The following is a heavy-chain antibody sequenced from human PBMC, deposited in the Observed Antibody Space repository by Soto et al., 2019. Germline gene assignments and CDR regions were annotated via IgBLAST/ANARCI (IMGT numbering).Heavy chain of an antibody. CDR2: ISYDGSNK. D-gene: IGHD3-22*01. CDR1: GFTFSSYG. Sequence: GGSLRLSCAASGFTFSSYGMHWVRQAPGKGLEWVAVISYDGSNKYYADSVKGRFTISRDNSKNTLYLQMNGLRAEDTAVYYCAKDFFAGYYDSSGYGLWGQGTPVTVSS. J-gene: IGHJ4*02. CDR3: AKDFFAGYYDSSGYGL. V-gene: IGHV3-30*18.